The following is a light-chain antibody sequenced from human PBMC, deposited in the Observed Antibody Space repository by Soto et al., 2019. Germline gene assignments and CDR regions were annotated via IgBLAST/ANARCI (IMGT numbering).Light chain of an antibody. V-gene: IGKV1-33*01. CDR2: WAS. CDR1: QCISSN. Sequence: DIQMTQSPSSLSASVGDRVTITCRASQCISSNLNWYQQKPGKAPKLLINWASIRESGVPDRFSGSGSGTDFTLTISSVQAEDVAVYYCHQYYDSPLTFGQGTRLEIK. CDR3: HQYYDSPLT. J-gene: IGKJ5*01.